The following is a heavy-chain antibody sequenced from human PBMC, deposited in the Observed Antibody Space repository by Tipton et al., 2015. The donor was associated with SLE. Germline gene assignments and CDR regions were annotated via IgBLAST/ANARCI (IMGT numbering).Heavy chain of an antibody. CDR1: GGSISSHY. J-gene: IGHJ4*02. Sequence: TLSLTCTVSGGSISSHYWSWIRQPPGKGLEWIGYIYYSGSTNYNPSLKSRVTISVDTSKNQFSLKLSSVTAADTAVYYCARDPGYFDYWGQGTLVTVSS. V-gene: IGHV4-59*11. CDR3: ARDPGYFDY. CDR2: IYYSGST.